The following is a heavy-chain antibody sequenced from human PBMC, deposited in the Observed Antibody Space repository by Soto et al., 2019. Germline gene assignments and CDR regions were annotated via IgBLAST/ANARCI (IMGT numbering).Heavy chain of an antibody. D-gene: IGHD2-15*01. J-gene: IGHJ5*02. CDR2: IYTSGST. V-gene: IGHV4-4*07. Sequence: KTSETLSLTCTVSGGSISSYYWSWIRQPAGKGLEWIGRIYTSGSTNYNPSLKSRVTMSVDTSKNQFSLKLSSVTAADTAVYYCARAVACSGGSCYSNWFDPWGQGTLVTVSS. CDR3: ARAVACSGGSCYSNWFDP. CDR1: GGSISSYY.